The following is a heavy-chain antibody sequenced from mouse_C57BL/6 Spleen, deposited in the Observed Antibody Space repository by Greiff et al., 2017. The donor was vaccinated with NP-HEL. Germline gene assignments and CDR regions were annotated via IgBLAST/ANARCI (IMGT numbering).Heavy chain of an antibody. CDR1: GYSFTAYN. CDR3: ARWDYYGSSSYYAMGY. V-gene: IGHV1-39*01. D-gene: IGHD1-1*01. Sequence: LVESGPELVKPGASVKISCKASGYSFTAYNMNWVKQSHGKSLEWIGVINPTYGTTSSTQKFKGKATLTVDQASSTAYMQRNSLTAEDSAVYYCARWDYYGSSSYYAMGYWGQGTTVTVSS. J-gene: IGHJ4*01. CDR2: INPTYGTT.